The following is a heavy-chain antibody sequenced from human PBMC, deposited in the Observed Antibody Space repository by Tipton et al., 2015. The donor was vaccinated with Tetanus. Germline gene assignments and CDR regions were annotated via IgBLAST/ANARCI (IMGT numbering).Heavy chain of an antibody. V-gene: IGHV4-39*07. D-gene: IGHD1-26*01. CDR3: ARDQARGARGWNYFDF. J-gene: IGHJ4*02. CDR1: GDSIRSSSYY. Sequence: TLSLTCTVSGDSIRSSSYYWGWIRQPPGKGLEWIGNIYYSGSTYYNPSLKGRVTISVDTSKNQFSLRLNSVTAADTAVYYCARDQARGARGWNYFDFWGLGTLVTVSS. CDR2: IYYSGST.